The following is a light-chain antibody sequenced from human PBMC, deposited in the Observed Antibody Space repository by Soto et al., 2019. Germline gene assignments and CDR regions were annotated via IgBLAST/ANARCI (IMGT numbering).Light chain of an antibody. CDR2: GAS. J-gene: IGKJ4*01. Sequence: EIVLTQSPDTLSLSPGERATFSCRTSEPIRNTYVAWYQQQPGQAPRLLIYGASSRAIGIPDRFSGSGSGTDSTLTISRLEPEDFALYYCQQYADSPLTFGGGTKVDIK. CDR3: QQYADSPLT. CDR1: EPIRNTY. V-gene: IGKV3-20*01.